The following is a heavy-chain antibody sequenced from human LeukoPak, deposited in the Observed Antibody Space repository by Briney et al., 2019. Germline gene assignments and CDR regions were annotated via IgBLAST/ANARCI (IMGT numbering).Heavy chain of an antibody. V-gene: IGHV3-23*01. CDR2: IGSSGGGI. CDR3: AIDPNWGTHS. J-gene: IGHJ4*02. Sequence: GGSLRLSCAASGFTFSTYTMYWVRHPPGERLEWVSIIGSSGGGIHYADSVKGRFTISRDNSKNALYLQMNSLRVEDTAVYYCAIDPNWGTHSWGQGVLVTVSS. CDR1: GFTFSTYT. D-gene: IGHD7-27*01.